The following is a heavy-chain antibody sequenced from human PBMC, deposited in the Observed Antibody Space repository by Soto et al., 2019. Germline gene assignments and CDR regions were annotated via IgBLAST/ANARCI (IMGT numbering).Heavy chain of an antibody. CDR3: ARGRGTNRNYYYYMDV. CDR2: ISSSGSTI. CDR1: GFTFSDYY. D-gene: IGHD3-16*01. Sequence: GGSLRLSCAASGFTFSDYYMSWIRQAPGKGLEWVSYISSSGSTIYYADSVKGRFTISRDNAKNSLYLQMNSLRAEDTAVYYCARGRGTNRNYYYYMDVWGKGTTVTVSS. J-gene: IGHJ6*03. V-gene: IGHV3-11*01.